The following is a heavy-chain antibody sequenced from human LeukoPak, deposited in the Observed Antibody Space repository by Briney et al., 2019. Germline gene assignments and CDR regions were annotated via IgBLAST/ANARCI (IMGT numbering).Heavy chain of an antibody. CDR1: GFTFSSYS. J-gene: IGHJ4*02. V-gene: IGHV3-48*01. CDR2: ISSSSSTI. CDR3: ARLLTYYDPWWEAHTLDY. D-gene: IGHD3-3*01. Sequence: PGGSLRLSCAASGFTFSSYSMNWVRQAPGKGLEWVSYISSSSSTIYYADSVKGRFTISRDNAKNSLYLQMNSLRAEDTAVYYCARLLTYYDPWWEAHTLDYWGQGTPVTVSS.